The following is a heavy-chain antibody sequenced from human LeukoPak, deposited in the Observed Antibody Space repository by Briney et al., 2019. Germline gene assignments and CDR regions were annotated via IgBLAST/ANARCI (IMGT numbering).Heavy chain of an antibody. J-gene: IGHJ5*02. D-gene: IGHD6-13*01. CDR1: GYTFTGYD. Sequence: ASVKVSCKASGYTFTGYDMHWVRQAPGQGLEWMGWINPNSGSTNYAQKFQGRVIMTRDTSISTAYMELSRLRADDTAVYYCARGLQTASIAAASNWFDPWGQGTLVPVSS. CDR3: ARGLQTASIAAASNWFDP. CDR2: INPNSGST. V-gene: IGHV1-2*02.